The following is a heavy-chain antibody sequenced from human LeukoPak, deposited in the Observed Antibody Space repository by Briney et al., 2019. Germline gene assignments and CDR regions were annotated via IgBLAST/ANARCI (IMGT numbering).Heavy chain of an antibody. Sequence: GASVKVSCKASGGTFSSYAISWVRQAPGQGLEWMGRIIPILGIANYAQKFQGRVTITADKSTSTAYMELSSLRSEDTAVYYCARGYSSSWNYYYYGMDVWGQGTTVTVSS. D-gene: IGHD6-13*01. J-gene: IGHJ6*02. CDR3: ARGYSSSWNYYYYGMDV. CDR1: GGTFSSYA. V-gene: IGHV1-69*04. CDR2: IIPILGIA.